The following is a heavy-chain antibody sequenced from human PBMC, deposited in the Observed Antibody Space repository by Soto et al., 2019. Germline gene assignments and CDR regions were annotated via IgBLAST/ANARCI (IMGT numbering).Heavy chain of an antibody. Sequence: QLQLQESGPGLVKPSETLSLTCTVSGGSISSSTYYWGWIRQPPGKGLEWIGSIYYSGSTYPNPSLKSRVTISVDTSKNQFYRQLSSVTAADTAVYYCARLRVEGTTYDALDIWGQGTMVTVSS. J-gene: IGHJ3*02. D-gene: IGHD1-7*01. V-gene: IGHV4-39*01. CDR1: GGSISSSTYY. CDR2: IYYSGST. CDR3: ARLRVEGTTYDALDI.